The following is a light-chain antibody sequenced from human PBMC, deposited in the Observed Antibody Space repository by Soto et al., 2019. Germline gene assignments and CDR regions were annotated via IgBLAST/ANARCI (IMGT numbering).Light chain of an antibody. Sequence: EIVMTQSPATLSVSPGERATLSCRASQSVSSNLAWYQQKPGQAPRLLIYGASTRATGIPARFSGSGSGTEFTLTISSLQSEDFAVYYCQQYNNWPRHTFGQGTKVDIK. V-gene: IGKV3-15*01. J-gene: IGKJ2*01. CDR3: QQYNNWPRHT. CDR1: QSVSSN. CDR2: GAS.